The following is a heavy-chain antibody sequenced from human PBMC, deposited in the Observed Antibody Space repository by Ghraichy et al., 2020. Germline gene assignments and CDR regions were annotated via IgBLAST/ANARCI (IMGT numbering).Heavy chain of an antibody. V-gene: IGHV3-23*01. D-gene: IGHD3-22*01. CDR3: AKSMAGYYYDSSGYYNFDY. Sequence: GSLNISCAASGFTFSSYAMSWVRQAPGKGLEWVSAISGSGGSTYYADSVKGRFTISRDNSKNTLYLQMNSLRAEDTAVYYCAKSMAGYYYDSSGYYNFDYWGQGTLVTVSS. CDR1: GFTFSSYA. CDR2: ISGSGGST. J-gene: IGHJ4*02.